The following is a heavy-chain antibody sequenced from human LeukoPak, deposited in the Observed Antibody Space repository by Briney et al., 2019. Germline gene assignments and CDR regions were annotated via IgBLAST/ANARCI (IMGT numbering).Heavy chain of an antibody. J-gene: IGHJ4*02. Sequence: GGSLRLSCAASGFTFSSYWMSWVRQAPGKGPEWVSNIRQGGSNKYYVDSVKGRFTISRDNAKNTLYLQMNSLRAEDTAVYYCARMYYYDSSDYWGQGTLVTVSS. CDR2: IRQGGSNK. CDR1: GFTFSSYW. D-gene: IGHD3-22*01. CDR3: ARMYYYDSSDY. V-gene: IGHV3-7*01.